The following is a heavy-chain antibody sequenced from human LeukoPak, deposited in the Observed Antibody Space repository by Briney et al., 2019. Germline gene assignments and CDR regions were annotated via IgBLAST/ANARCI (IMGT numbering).Heavy chain of an antibody. CDR1: GFTFSTYS. J-gene: IGHJ4*02. D-gene: IGHD2-15*01. Sequence: GSLRLSCAASGFTFSTYSMNWVRQAPGKGLEWVSSITGSSSFIYYADSVKGRFTISRDNAKNSLHLQMNSLRAEDTAVYYCARISCSRSSCYGVYDYWGQGSLVTVSS. CDR2: ITGSSSFI. V-gene: IGHV3-21*01. CDR3: ARISCSRSSCYGVYDY.